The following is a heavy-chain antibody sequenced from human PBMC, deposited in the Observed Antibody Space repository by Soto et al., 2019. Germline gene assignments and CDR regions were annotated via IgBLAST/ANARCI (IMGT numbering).Heavy chain of an antibody. CDR3: NSYPDFWGGHTPL. CDR2: VKSKADGGTG. J-gene: IGHJ4*02. CDR1: GFSITNTW. D-gene: IGHD3-3*01. Sequence: EVQLVESGGGLVQPGGSLRLSCAASGFSITNTWMHWVRQAPGKGLEWVGRVKSKADGGTGDYAAPVKGRFTVTRDDSKNPQYLQMNSLKMEDTAVYYCNSYPDFWGGHTPLWGQGTLVTVSS. V-gene: IGHV3-15*07.